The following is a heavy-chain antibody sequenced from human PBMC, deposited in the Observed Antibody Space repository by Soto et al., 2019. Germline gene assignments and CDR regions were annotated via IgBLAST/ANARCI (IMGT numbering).Heavy chain of an antibody. CDR2: ISTHNGNT. Sequence: GASVKVSCKASGYTFASYGISWVRQAPGQGLEWMGWISTHNGNTNYAQKVQDRVTLTTDTSTSTAYMELRSLRSDDTAVYYCARGVGSGTYYNQYNWFDPWGQGTLVTVS. CDR3: ARGVGSGTYYNQYNWFDP. CDR1: GYTFASYG. J-gene: IGHJ5*02. D-gene: IGHD3-10*01. V-gene: IGHV1-18*01.